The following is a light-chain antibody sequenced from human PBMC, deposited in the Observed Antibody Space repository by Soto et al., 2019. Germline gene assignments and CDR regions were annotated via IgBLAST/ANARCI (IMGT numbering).Light chain of an antibody. CDR1: QSVSSSY. V-gene: IGKV3-20*01. CDR2: AAS. CDR3: QLRGT. Sequence: ELVLTQSPGTLSLSPGERATLSCRASQSVSSSYLAWYQQRPGQAPRLLIYAASSRTTGIPDRFSGSGSGTDFTLTINRLEHEDFAVYYCQLRGTFGQGTRLEIK. J-gene: IGKJ2*02.